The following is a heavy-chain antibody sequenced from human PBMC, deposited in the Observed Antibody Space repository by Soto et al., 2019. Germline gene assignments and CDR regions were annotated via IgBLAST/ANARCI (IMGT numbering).Heavy chain of an antibody. Sequence: ASVKVSCKASGYTFTSYGISWVRQDTGQGLEWVGWISAYNGNSNYAQKYHGRVTMTTDTSTNTAYMEMSSLRSDDTAVYYCARIADCSTTSCSFPSRFHIRGYYYYYGLDVWGQGTTVTVSS. J-gene: IGHJ6*02. D-gene: IGHD2-2*01. V-gene: IGHV1-18*01. CDR2: ISAYNGNS. CDR1: GYTFTSYG. CDR3: ARIADCSTTSCSFPSRFHIRGYYYYYGLDV.